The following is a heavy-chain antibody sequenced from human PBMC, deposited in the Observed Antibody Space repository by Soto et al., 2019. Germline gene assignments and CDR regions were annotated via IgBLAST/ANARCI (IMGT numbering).Heavy chain of an antibody. J-gene: IGHJ5*02. D-gene: IGHD2-15*01. Sequence: GGSLRLSCAASGFTFSSYGVHWVRQAPGKGLEWVAVIWYDGSNKYYADSVKGRFTISRDNSKNTLYLQMNSLRAEDTAVYYCARDDCSGGSCYSLPSDPWGQGTLVTSPQ. CDR2: IWYDGSNK. CDR3: ARDDCSGGSCYSLPSDP. V-gene: IGHV3-33*01. CDR1: GFTFSSYG.